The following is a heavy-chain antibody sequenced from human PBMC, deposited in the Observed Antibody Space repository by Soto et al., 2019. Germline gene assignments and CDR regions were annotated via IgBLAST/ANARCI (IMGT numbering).Heavy chain of an antibody. Sequence: PGGSLRLSCAASGFTFSSYAMTWVRQTPGKGLEWVSGISGSGGSTDYADSVKGRFTISRDSSKNTLYLQMNSLRAEDTAVYYCAKSPYTNTWYYLHYWGQGTLVTVSS. J-gene: IGHJ4*02. CDR2: ISGSGGST. CDR1: GFTFSSYA. V-gene: IGHV3-23*01. D-gene: IGHD6-13*01. CDR3: AKSPYTNTWYYLHY.